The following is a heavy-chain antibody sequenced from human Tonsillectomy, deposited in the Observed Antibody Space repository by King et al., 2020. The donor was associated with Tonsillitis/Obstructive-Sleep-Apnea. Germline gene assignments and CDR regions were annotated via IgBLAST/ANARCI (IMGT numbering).Heavy chain of an antibody. Sequence: VQLVESGGGLVKPGGSLRLSCAASGFTFSSYSMNWGRQAPGKGLEWVASISSSNSYIYYADSVKGRFTISRDNAKNSLYLQMNSLGAEDTAVYYCARGGYSYANDAFDVWGQGTMVTVSS. J-gene: IGHJ3*01. CDR1: GFTFSSYS. D-gene: IGHD5-18*01. CDR3: ARGGYSYANDAFDV. CDR2: ISSSNSYI. V-gene: IGHV3-21*01.